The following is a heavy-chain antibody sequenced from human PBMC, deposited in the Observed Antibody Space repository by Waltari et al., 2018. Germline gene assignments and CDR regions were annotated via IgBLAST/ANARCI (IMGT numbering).Heavy chain of an antibody. CDR3: ARRKMATTGYCDY. V-gene: IGHV5-51*01. D-gene: IGHD5-12*01. Sequence: EVQLVQSGAEVKKPGESLKISCKGSGYSLTSYWIGWVRQRPGIGLKLMGIIYPGDSNTSYSPSVQGQVTISADKSISTAYLQWSSLKASDTAMYYCARRKMATTGYCDYWGQGTLVTVSS. CDR2: IYPGDSNT. J-gene: IGHJ4*02. CDR1: GYSLTSYW.